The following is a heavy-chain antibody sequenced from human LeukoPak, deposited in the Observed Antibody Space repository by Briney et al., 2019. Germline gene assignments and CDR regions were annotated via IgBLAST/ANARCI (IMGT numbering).Heavy chain of an antibody. V-gene: IGHV4-34*01. CDR3: ARGGDDILTGPTPLY. CDR2: INHSGST. Sequence: SETLSLTCAVYGGSFSDYYWSWIRQPPGKGLEWIGEINHSGSTNYNPSLKSRVTISVDTSKNQLSLKLSSVTAADTAVYYCARGGDDILTGPTPLYWGQGTLVTVSS. CDR1: GGSFSDYY. D-gene: IGHD3-9*01. J-gene: IGHJ4*02.